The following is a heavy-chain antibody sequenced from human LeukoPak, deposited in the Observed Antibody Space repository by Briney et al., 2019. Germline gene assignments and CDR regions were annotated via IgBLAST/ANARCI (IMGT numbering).Heavy chain of an antibody. V-gene: IGHV4-38-2*02. CDR2: IYHSGST. J-gene: IGHJ6*04. D-gene: IGHD3-16*01. Sequence: PSETLSLTCTVSGYSISSGYYWGWIRQPPGKGLEWIGSIYHSGSTNYNPSLKSRVTISVDKSKNQLFLKLNSVTAADTAVYYCARDLGSSTPSGVWGKGTTVTVSS. CDR3: ARDLGSSTPSGV. CDR1: GYSISSGYY.